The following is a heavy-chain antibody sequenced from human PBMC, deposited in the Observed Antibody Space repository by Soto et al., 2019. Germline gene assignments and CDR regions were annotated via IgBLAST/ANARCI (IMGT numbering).Heavy chain of an antibody. CDR1: GFTLSDHY. CDR3: TSHSPEDMIRT. V-gene: IGHV3-72*01. Sequence: EVQLVESGGGLVQPGGSLRLSCAGSGFTLSDHYIDWVRQAPGKGLEWVGRSRDKAQGYSTAYAASVKGRFTTSRDESKNSVYLQMNSLKTEDTAVYYCTSHSPEDMIRTWGQGTLVTVSS. CDR2: SRDKAQGYST. J-gene: IGHJ5*02. D-gene: IGHD2-15*01.